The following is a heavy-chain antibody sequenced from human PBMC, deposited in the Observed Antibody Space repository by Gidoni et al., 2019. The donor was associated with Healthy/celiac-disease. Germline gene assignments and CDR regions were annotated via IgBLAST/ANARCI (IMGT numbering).Heavy chain of an antibody. CDR1: GFPFSSYA. Sequence: EVQLLASGGGLVQPRGSLRLPCAASGFPFSSYAMSWVRQAPGKGLEWVSAISGSGGSTYYADSVKGRFTISRDNSKNTLYLQMNSLRAEDTAVYYCAKWDFSGSYEDYYWGQGTLVTASS. V-gene: IGHV3-23*01. CDR3: AKWDFSGSYEDYY. J-gene: IGHJ4*02. D-gene: IGHD1-26*01. CDR2: ISGSGGST.